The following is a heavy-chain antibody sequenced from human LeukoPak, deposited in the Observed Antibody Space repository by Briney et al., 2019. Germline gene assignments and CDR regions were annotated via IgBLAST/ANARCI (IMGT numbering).Heavy chain of an antibody. Sequence: TSETLSLTCTVSGVSISSYYWSWIRQPPGKGLEWIGYIYYSGSTNYNPSLKSRVTISVDTSKNQFSLKLSSATAADTAVYYCARVYCSGGSCYASTWGQGTLVTVSS. D-gene: IGHD2-15*01. CDR3: ARVYCSGGSCYAST. J-gene: IGHJ5*02. CDR2: IYYSGST. CDR1: GVSISSYY. V-gene: IGHV4-59*01.